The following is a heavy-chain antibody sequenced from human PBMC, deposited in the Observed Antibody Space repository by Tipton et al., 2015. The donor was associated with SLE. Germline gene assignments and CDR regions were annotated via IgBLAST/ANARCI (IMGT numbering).Heavy chain of an antibody. CDR2: ISTYSGDT. CDR3: AREVAAADFDY. CDR1: GYTFTSHG. D-gene: IGHD6-13*01. J-gene: IGHJ4*02. Sequence: QSGAEVKKPGASVKVSCKASGYTFTSHGISWVRQAPGQGLEWMGWISTYSGDTNYSQKLQGRVTMTTDTSTSTAYMELRSLRSDDTAVYYCAREVAAADFDYWGQGTLVTVSS. V-gene: IGHV1-18*01.